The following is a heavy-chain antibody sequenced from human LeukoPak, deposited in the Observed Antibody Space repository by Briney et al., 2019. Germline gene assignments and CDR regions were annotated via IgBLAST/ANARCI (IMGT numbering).Heavy chain of an antibody. V-gene: IGHV4-38-2*02. CDR2: ISHDGTT. CDR3: ARDLSVYYYYYFDF. CDR1: DYSIGSGYS. Sequence: SEILSLTCTVSDYSIGSGYSWGWIRQPPGKGLEWIATISHDGTTFYNPSLKSRVTMTLDTSRNQFSLRLSSVTAADTAVYYCARDLSVYYYYYFDFWGQGTLVTVSS. D-gene: IGHD3-22*01. J-gene: IGHJ4*02.